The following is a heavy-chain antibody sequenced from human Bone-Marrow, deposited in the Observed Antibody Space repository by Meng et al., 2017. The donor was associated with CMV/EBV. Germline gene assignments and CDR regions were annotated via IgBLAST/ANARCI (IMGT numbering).Heavy chain of an antibody. V-gene: IGHV1-2*02. CDR2: INPNSGGT. CDR3: ARVGITMIAGDY. D-gene: IGHD3-22*01. CDR1: GYTFTGYY. Sequence: QVQLVQPAAEARKPGASVKVSCKASGYTFTGYYMHWVRQAPGQGLEWMGWINPNSGGTNYAQKFQGRVTMTRDTSISTAYMELSRLRSDDTAVYYCARVGITMIAGDYWGQGTLVTVSS. J-gene: IGHJ4*02.